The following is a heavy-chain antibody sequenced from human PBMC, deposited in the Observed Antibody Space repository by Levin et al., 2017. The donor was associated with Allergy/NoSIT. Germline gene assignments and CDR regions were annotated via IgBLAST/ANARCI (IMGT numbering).Heavy chain of an antibody. CDR2: INPNSGGT. V-gene: IGHV1-2*02. Sequence: GESLKISCKASGYTFTGYYMHWVRQAPGQGLEWMGWINPNSGGTNYAQKFQGRVTMTRDTSISTAYMELSRLRSDDTAVYYCARDDIAAAGVDYWGQGTLVAVSS. J-gene: IGHJ4*02. CDR1: GYTFTGYY. D-gene: IGHD6-13*01. CDR3: ARDDIAAAGVDY.